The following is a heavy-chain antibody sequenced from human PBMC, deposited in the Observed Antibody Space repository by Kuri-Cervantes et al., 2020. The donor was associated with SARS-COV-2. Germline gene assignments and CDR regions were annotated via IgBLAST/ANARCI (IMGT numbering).Heavy chain of an antibody. Sequence: GESLKISCAASGFTFSSYAMTWVRQAPGKGLEWVSIISGSGTRTYYADSVKGRFTISRDNSKNTLYLQMNSLRAEDTAVYYCARVGQWAAAGTFDYWGQGTLVTVSS. D-gene: IGHD6-13*01. CDR1: GFTFSSYA. CDR2: ISGSGTRT. CDR3: ARVGQWAAAGTFDY. J-gene: IGHJ4*02. V-gene: IGHV3-23*01.